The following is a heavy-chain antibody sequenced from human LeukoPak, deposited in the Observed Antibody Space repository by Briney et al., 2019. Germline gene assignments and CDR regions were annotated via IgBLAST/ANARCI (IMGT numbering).Heavy chain of an antibody. CDR1: GFTFSSYG. V-gene: IGHV3-33*01. CDR2: IWYDGSNK. CDR3: ARERRDGYNRLNDY. J-gene: IGHJ4*02. Sequence: QTGGSLRLSCAASGFTFSSYGMHWVRQAPGKGLEWVAVIWYDGSNKYYADSVKGRFTISRDNSKNTLYLQMNSLRAEDTAVYYCARERRDGYNRLNDYWGQGTLVTVSS. D-gene: IGHD5-24*01.